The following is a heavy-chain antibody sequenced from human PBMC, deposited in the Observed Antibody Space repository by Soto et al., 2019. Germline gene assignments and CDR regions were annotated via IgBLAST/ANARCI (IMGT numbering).Heavy chain of an antibody. CDR2: INHSGST. V-gene: IGHV4-34*01. D-gene: IGHD3-10*01. CDR1: GGCFSGYY. J-gene: IGHJ6*03. Sequence: SQMRSLTCAVYGGCFSGYYWSWIRQPPGKGLEWIGEINHSGSTNYNPSLKSRVTISVDTSKNQFSLKLSSVTAADTAVYYCARKGNYYGSGSYYNAQYYYYYMDVWGKGTTVTVSS. CDR3: ARKGNYYGSGSYYNAQYYYYYMDV.